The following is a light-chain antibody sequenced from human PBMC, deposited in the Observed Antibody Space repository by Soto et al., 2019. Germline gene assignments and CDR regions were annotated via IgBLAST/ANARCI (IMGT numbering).Light chain of an antibody. CDR1: TGPVTSGHY. V-gene: IGLV7-46*01. J-gene: IGLJ3*02. CDR2: DTN. Sequence: QAVVTQEPSLTVSPGGTVTLTCGSSTGPVTSGHYPYWFQQKAGQAPRTLIYDTNKKYSWTPARFSGSLLGGKAALTLSDAQPEDEADYYCLVSDSGVRVRVFGGGTKRTVL. CDR3: LVSDSGVRVRV.